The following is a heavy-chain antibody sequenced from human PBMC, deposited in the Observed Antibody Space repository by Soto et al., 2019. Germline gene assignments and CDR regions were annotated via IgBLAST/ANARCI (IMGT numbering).Heavy chain of an antibody. CDR3: AKSIVVVPAAIDY. V-gene: IGHV3-23*01. J-gene: IGHJ4*02. Sequence: GGSLRLSCAASGFTFSSYAMSWVRQAPGKGLEWVSAISGSGGSTYYADSVKGRFTISRDNSKNTLYLQMNSLRAEDTAVYHCAKSIVVVPAAIDYWGQGTLVTVSS. D-gene: IGHD2-2*01. CDR1: GFTFSSYA. CDR2: ISGSGGST.